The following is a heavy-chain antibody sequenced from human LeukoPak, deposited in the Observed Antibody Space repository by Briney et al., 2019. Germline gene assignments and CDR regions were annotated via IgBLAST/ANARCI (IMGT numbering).Heavy chain of an antibody. V-gene: IGHV3-48*03. CDR1: GFTFSSYE. Sequence: GGSLRLSCAAFGFTFSSYEMNWVRQAPGKGLEWVSYISSSGSTIYYADSVKGRFTISRDNSKNTLYLQMNSLRAEDTAVYYCAREGYYYGMNVWGQGTTVTVSS. CDR3: AREGYYYGMNV. J-gene: IGHJ6*02. CDR2: ISSSGSTI.